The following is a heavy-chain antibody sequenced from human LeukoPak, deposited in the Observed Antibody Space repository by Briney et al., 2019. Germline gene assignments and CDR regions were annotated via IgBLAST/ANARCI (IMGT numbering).Heavy chain of an antibody. D-gene: IGHD5-12*01. CDR3: AKEGGYDGVDW. CDR2: IVGSGRNT. J-gene: IGHJ4*02. V-gene: IGHV3-23*01. Sequence: GGSLRLSCAASGITFSIYTISWVRQAPGKGLEWVSAIVGSGRNTYYADSVKGRFTISRDNSKNTLYLKMNSLRAEDTAVYHCAKEGGYDGVDWWGQGTLVTVSS. CDR1: GITFSIYT.